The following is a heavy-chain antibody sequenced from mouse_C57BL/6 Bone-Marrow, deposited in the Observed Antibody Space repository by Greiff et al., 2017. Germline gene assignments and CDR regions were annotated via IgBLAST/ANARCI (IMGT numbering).Heavy chain of an antibody. CDR3: AKWGSYFDS. Sequence: QVQLQQSGAELMRPGASVKLSCKATGYTFTGYWIGWVKQRPGHGLEWIGEILPGSGNTNYNESFKGKATFTADTSSNPASMQLSSLTTEDSAIYYCAKWGSYFDSWGQGTSLTVSS. V-gene: IGHV1-9*01. CDR2: ILPGSGNT. CDR1: GYTFTGYW. D-gene: IGHD1-1*01. J-gene: IGHJ2*02.